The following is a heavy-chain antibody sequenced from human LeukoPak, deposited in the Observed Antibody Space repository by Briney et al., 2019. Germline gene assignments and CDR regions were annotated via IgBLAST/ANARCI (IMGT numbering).Heavy chain of an antibody. D-gene: IGHD2-15*01. CDR3: VSSGYCSGGSCYEVQWFDP. V-gene: IGHV1-2*06. Sequence: ASVKVSCKTSGNTFIGYYMHWVRQAPGQGLEWMGRINPNSGGTNCAQKFQGRVTVNRNTSISTAYMELSGLGSDDTAVYYCVSSGYCSGGSCYEVQWFDPWGQGTLVTVSS. CDR2: INPNSGGT. CDR1: GNTFIGYY. J-gene: IGHJ5*02.